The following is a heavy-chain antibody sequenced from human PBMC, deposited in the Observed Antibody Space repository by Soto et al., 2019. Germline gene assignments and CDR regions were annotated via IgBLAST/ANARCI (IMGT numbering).Heavy chain of an antibody. J-gene: IGHJ4*02. V-gene: IGHV1-3*01. D-gene: IGHD4-17*01. CDR1: GYTFSGSV. Sequence: ASVKVSCKASGYTFSGSVMHWVRQAPGQRLEWMGWINADNGNTKYSQKFQGRVTITRDTSASTAYMELSSLRSEDTTMYYCATEIDGTTVTSLDYWGQRTLVTVSS. CDR3: ATEIDGTTVTSLDY. CDR2: INADNGNT.